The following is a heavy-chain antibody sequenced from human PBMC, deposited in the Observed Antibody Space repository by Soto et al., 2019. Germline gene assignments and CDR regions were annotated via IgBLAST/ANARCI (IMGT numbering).Heavy chain of an antibody. CDR3: GHRALYSGSYWDGGYFDF. CDR1: GFSLSTSGVG. Sequence: QITLKESGPTRVKPTQTLTLTCTFSGFSLSTSGVGVGWIRQPPGKALEWLALIYWDDDKRYSPSLKNRLTISKDTSINQVVLTTTHMDPVDTATYYCGHRALYSGSYWDGGYFDFWGQGALVTISS. J-gene: IGHJ4*02. CDR2: IYWDDDK. V-gene: IGHV2-5*02. D-gene: IGHD1-26*01.